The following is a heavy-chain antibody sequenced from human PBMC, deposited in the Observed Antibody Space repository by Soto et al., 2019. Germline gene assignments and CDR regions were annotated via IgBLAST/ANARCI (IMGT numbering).Heavy chain of an antibody. Sequence: QVQLVQSGAEVKKPGASVKVSCKASGYAFTIHYIHWVRQAPGQGLEWMGIINTGGGDTSYAQKFQGRITMTRDPSTATVHMELSSLTCEDTDVYYCARVGPPAILTTYYFDYWGQGTLVTVSS. CDR3: ARVGPPAILTTYYFDY. CDR1: GYAFTIHY. D-gene: IGHD4-4*01. V-gene: IGHV1-46*01. J-gene: IGHJ4*02. CDR2: INTGGGDT.